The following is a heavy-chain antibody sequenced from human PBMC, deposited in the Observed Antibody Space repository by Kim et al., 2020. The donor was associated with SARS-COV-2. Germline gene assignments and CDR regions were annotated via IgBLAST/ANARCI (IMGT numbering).Heavy chain of an antibody. Sequence: GESLKISCKGSGYRFTSYWIGWVRQMPGKGLEWMGIIWPGDSDTRYSPSFQGQVTISADKSISTAYLQWSSLKASDTAMYYCARLILVGATSGWASMDVWGQGTTVTVSS. CDR2: IWPGDSDT. J-gene: IGHJ6*02. D-gene: IGHD1-26*01. V-gene: IGHV5-51*01. CDR1: GYRFTSYW. CDR3: ARLILVGATSGWASMDV.